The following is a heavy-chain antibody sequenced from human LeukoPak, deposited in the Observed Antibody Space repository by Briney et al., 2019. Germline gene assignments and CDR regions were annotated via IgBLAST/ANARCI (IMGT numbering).Heavy chain of an antibody. CDR2: ISGSGGST. CDR3: AKDEHQDIVVVPAASGY. CDR1: GFTFSSYA. V-gene: IGHV3-23*01. J-gene: IGHJ4*02. D-gene: IGHD2-2*01. Sequence: GGSLRLPCAASGFTFSSYAMSWVRQAPGKGLEWVSAISGSGGSTYYADSVKGRFTISRDNSKNTLYLQMNSLRAEDTAVYYCAKDEHQDIVVVPAASGYWGQGTLVTVSS.